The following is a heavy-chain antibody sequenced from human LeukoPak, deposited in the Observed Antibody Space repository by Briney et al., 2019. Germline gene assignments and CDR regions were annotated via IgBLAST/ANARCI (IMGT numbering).Heavy chain of an antibody. J-gene: IGHJ5*02. CDR2: MNPNSGNT. CDR1: GYTFTSYD. V-gene: IGHV1-8*01. D-gene: IGHD7-27*01. Sequence: ASVKVSCKASGYTFTSYDINWVRQATGQGLEWMGWMNPNSGNTGYAQKFQGRVTMTRNTSISTAYMELSRLRSDDTAVYYCARGPGAGNWFDPWGQGTLVTVSS. CDR3: ARGPGAGNWFDP.